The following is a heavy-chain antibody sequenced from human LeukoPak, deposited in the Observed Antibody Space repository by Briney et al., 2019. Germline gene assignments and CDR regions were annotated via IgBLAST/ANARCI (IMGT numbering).Heavy chain of an antibody. J-gene: IGHJ4*02. Sequence: SGGSLRLSCAASGFTFSSYGMHWVRQAPGKGLEWVAVIWYDGSSKYYADSVKGRFTISRDNSKNTLYLQMNSLRAEDTAVYYCARPHDSSGYYRYWFDYWGQGTLVTVSS. CDR2: IWYDGSSK. D-gene: IGHD3-22*01. CDR1: GFTFSSYG. V-gene: IGHV3-33*01. CDR3: ARPHDSSGYYRYWFDY.